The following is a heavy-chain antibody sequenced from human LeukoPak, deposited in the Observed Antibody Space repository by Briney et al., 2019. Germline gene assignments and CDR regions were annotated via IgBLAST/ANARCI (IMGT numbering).Heavy chain of an antibody. J-gene: IGHJ2*01. CDR1: GYTFNTYA. D-gene: IGHD2/OR15-2a*01. CDR3: ARDNTWYFDL. Sequence: ASVKVSCKASGYTFNTYAISRVRQAPGQGLEWMGWISPYSGNTNSAQKFQGRVTMTTDTSTSAAYMELRSLRSDDTAVYYCARDNTWYFDLWGRGTLVTVSS. CDR2: ISPYSGNT. V-gene: IGHV1-18*01.